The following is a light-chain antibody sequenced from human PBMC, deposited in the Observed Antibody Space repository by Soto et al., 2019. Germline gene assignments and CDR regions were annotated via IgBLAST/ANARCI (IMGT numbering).Light chain of an antibody. CDR3: SSHAGSINVA. Sequence: QSALTQPNSASGSPGQSVTISCTGSSSDVGGYNYVSWYQQHPGKAPKLIIYEVYKRPSGVPDRFSGSKSDNTASLTVSGLQAEDEADYYCSSHAGSINVAFGGGTKVTVL. CDR2: EVY. J-gene: IGLJ2*01. CDR1: SSDVGGYNY. V-gene: IGLV2-8*01.